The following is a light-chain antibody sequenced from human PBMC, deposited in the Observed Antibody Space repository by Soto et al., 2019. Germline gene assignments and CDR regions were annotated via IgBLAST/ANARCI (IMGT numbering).Light chain of an antibody. J-gene: IGLJ2*01. Sequence: QSVLTQPPSMSAAPGQKVTISCSGSYSNVGNNFVSWYHQFPGTAPKLLIFDNSQRPSGIPDRFFGSKSGSSATLGITGPQTGDEAVYYCATWDTRLSAVVFGGGTKVTVL. V-gene: IGLV1-51*01. CDR2: DNS. CDR1: YSNVGNNF. CDR3: ATWDTRLSAVV.